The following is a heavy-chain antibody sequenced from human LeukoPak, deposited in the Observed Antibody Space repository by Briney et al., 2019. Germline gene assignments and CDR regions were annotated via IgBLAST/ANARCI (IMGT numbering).Heavy chain of an antibody. CDR3: TRTTVTMADWFDP. D-gene: IGHD4-17*01. V-gene: IGHV3-73*01. Sequence: PGGSLKLSRAASGFTFSGSAMHWVRQASGKGLEWVGRIRTKGKSYATEYAASVKGRFIISRDDLKNTAYLQMNSLKIEDTAVYYCTRTTVTMADWFDPWGQGTLVTVSS. CDR2: IRTKGKSYAT. J-gene: IGHJ5*02. CDR1: GFTFSGSA.